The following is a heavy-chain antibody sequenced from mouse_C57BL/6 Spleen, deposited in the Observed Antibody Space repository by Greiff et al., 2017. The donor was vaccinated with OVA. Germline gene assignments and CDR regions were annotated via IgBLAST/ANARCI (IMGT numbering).Heavy chain of an antibody. D-gene: IGHD3-1*01. CDR3: TVRDGHYFDY. Sequence: QVQLQQSGAELVRPGASVTLSCKASGYTFTDYEMHWVKQTPVHGLEWIGAIDTGTGGTAYNQKFKGQAILTADNSYSTAYMELRSLTSEDSAVYYCTVRDGHYFDYWGQGTTLTVSS. V-gene: IGHV1-15*01. J-gene: IGHJ2*01. CDR1: GYTFTDYE. CDR2: IDTGTGGT.